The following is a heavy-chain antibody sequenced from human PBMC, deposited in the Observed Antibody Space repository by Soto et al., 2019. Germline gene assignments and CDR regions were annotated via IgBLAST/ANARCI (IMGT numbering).Heavy chain of an antibody. D-gene: IGHD3-22*01. V-gene: IGHV1-2*02. CDR2: INPNSGGT. J-gene: IGHJ4*02. CDR3: ARVSRYYDSSGYSG. CDR1: GYTFTGYY. Sequence: RASVKVSCKASGYTFTGYYMHWVRQAPGQGLEWMGWINPNSGGTNYAQKFQGRVTMTRDTSISTAYMELSRLRSDDTAVYYCARVSRYYDSSGYSGWGQGTLVTVSS.